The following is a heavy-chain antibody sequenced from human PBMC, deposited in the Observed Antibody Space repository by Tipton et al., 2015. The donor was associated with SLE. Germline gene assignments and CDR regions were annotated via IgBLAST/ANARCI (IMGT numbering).Heavy chain of an antibody. D-gene: IGHD4-17*01. CDR1: GYSISSGYY. Sequence: TLSLTCAVSGYSISSGYYWGWIRQPPGKGLEWIGSIYHSGSTYYNPSLKSRVTISVDTSKNQFSLKLSSVTAADTAVYYCARVRATVTDAFDIWGQGTMVTVSS. CDR3: ARVRATVTDAFDI. V-gene: IGHV4-38-2*01. CDR2: IYHSGST. J-gene: IGHJ3*02.